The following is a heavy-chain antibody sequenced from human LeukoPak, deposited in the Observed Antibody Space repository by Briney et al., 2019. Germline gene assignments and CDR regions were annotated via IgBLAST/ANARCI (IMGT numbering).Heavy chain of an antibody. CDR1: GFTFSSYA. Sequence: GRSLRLSCAAPGFTFSSYAMHWVRQAPGKGLEWVAVISDDGRIKIYGDSVKGRLTISRDNSKNTLYLQMNSLRGEDTAVYYCARAAAETGSFRDNWFDPWGQGTLVTVSS. J-gene: IGHJ5*02. D-gene: IGHD3-9*01. CDR3: ARAAAETGSFRDNWFDP. CDR2: ISDDGRIK. V-gene: IGHV3-30*04.